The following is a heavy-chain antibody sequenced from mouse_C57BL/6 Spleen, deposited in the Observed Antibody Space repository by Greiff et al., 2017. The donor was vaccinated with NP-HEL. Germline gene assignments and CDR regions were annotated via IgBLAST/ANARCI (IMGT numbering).Heavy chain of an antibody. CDR2: IDPSDSYT. D-gene: IGHD3-3*01. CDR1: GYTFTSYW. J-gene: IGHJ2*01. Sequence: QVQLKQSGAELVMPGASVKLSCKASGYTFTSYWMHWVKQRPGQGLEWIGEIDPSDSYTNYNQKFKGKSTLTVDKSSSTAYMQLSSLTSEDSAVYYCARWAGYYFDYWGQGTTLTVSS. V-gene: IGHV1-69*01. CDR3: ARWAGYYFDY.